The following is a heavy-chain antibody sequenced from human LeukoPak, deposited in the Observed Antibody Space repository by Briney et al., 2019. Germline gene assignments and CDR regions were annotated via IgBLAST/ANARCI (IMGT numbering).Heavy chain of an antibody. CDR2: ISYDGSNK. J-gene: IGHJ6*02. CDR3: ARRTITRSNYYGMDV. CDR1: GFTFSSYG. D-gene: IGHD3-9*01. V-gene: IGHV3-30*03. Sequence: GGSLRLSCAASGFTFSSYGMHWVRQAPGKGLEWVTVISYDGSNKYYVDSVKGRFTISRDNSRNTLYLQMNSLRAEDTAVYFCARRTITRSNYYGMDVWGQGTTVIVSS.